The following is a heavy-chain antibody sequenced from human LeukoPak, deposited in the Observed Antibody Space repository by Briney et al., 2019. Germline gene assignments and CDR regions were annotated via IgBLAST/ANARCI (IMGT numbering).Heavy chain of an antibody. CDR2: IIPILGIA. CDR3: ARDPPDYYDSSGYSDY. Sequence: GASVKVSCKASGGTFSSYAISWVRQAPGQGLEWMGRIIPILGIANYAQKFQGRVTITADKSTSTAYMELSSLRSEDTAVYYCARDPPDYYDSSGYSDYWGQGTLVTVSS. D-gene: IGHD3-22*01. V-gene: IGHV1-69*04. J-gene: IGHJ4*02. CDR1: GGTFSSYA.